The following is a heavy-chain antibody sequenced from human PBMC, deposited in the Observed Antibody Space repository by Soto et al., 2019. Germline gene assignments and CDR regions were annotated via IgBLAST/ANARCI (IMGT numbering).Heavy chain of an antibody. CDR1: GYSFTSYW. CDR2: IYPGDSDT. J-gene: IGHJ6*02. Sequence: PGESLKISCKGSGYSFTSYWIGWVRQMPGKGLECMGIIYPGDSDTRYSPSSQGQVTISADKSISTAYLQWSSLKASDTAMYYCASPIAAAGTDYYYYGMDVWGQGTTVTVSS. CDR3: ASPIAAAGTDYYYYGMDV. D-gene: IGHD6-13*01. V-gene: IGHV5-51*01.